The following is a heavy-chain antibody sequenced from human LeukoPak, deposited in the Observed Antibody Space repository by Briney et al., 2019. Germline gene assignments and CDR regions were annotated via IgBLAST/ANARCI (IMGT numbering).Heavy chain of an antibody. V-gene: IGHV1-69*04. CDR2: IIPILGIA. J-gene: IGHJ6*02. CDR3: ARENGYNWKKSINYYYGMDV. D-gene: IGHD1-1*01. Sequence: SVKVSCKASGGTFSSYAISWVRQAPGQGLEWMGRIIPILGIANYAQKFQGRVTITADKSTSTAYMELSSLRSEDTAVYYCARENGYNWKKSINYYYGMDVWGQGTTVTVSS. CDR1: GGTFSSYA.